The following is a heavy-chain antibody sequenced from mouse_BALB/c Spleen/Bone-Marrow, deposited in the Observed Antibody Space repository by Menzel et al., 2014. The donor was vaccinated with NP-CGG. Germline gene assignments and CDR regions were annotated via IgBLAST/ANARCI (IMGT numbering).Heavy chain of an antibody. J-gene: IGHJ4*01. V-gene: IGHV7-3*02. CDR3: ARDDYYAMDY. Sequence: EVKLMESGGGLVQPGGSLRLSCATSGFTFTDYYMSWVRQPPGKALEWLGFIRNKANGYTTEYSASVKGRFTISRDNSQSILYLQMNTLRAEDSATYYCARDDYYAMDYWGQGPSVTVSS. CDR2: IRNKANGYTT. CDR1: GFTFTDYY.